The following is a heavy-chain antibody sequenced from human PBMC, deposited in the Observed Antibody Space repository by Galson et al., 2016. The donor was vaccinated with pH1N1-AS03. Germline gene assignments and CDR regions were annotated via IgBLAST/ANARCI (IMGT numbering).Heavy chain of an antibody. CDR3: LTISLGY. V-gene: IGHV3-49*03. D-gene: IGHD3-3*01. J-gene: IGHJ4*02. Sequence: SLRLSCAASGFTFGGYPLTWFRQAPGKGLEWVGHIKAKADGGTADYAAPVKGRFTISRDDSKSTSYLQMNSLKTEDTALYYCLTISLGYWGQGTLVTVSS. CDR2: IKAKADGGTA. CDR1: GFTFGGYP.